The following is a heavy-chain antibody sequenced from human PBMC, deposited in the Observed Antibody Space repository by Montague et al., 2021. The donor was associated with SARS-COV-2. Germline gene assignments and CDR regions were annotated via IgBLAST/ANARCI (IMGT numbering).Heavy chain of an antibody. D-gene: IGHD6-19*01. J-gene: IGHJ5*02. CDR2: ISAYNGNT. Sequence: SGRVSCKASGYTFTSYGISWVRQAPGQGLEWMGWISAYNGNTNYAQKLQGRVTMTTDTSTSTAYMELRSLRSDDTAVYYCATAVAGFSWFDPWGQGTLVTVSS. CDR1: GYTFTSYG. CDR3: ATAVAGFSWFDP. V-gene: IGHV1-18*01.